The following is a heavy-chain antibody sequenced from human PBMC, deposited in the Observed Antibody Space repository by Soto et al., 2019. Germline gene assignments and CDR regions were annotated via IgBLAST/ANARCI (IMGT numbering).Heavy chain of an antibody. V-gene: IGHV6-1*01. CDR3: ARMAYSMFGI. D-gene: IGHD3-16*01. CDR2: TFYKSKWYT. J-gene: IGHJ4*02. Sequence: PSQTLSLTCAISGDSFSNSGAAWEWIRQSPARGLEWLGRTFYKSKWYTEYTPSVKSRITITADTSKNQFSLHLNSVTPEDTALYYCARMAYSMFGIWGQGTLVTVSS. CDR1: GDSFSNSGAA.